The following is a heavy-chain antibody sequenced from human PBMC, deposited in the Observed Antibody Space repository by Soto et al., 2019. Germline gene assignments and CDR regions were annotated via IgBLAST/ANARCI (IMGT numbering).Heavy chain of an antibody. CDR3: ASGRLGARIDC. Sequence: QVQLVQSGAEVKKPGASVKVSCKASGYTFTSYALHWVRQAPGQGLEWMAWINPATGYTKYSQTFQDRVTVTRDTSVSTAYMELTSLRCEDTSVFFCASGRLGARIDCWGQGTLVTVSS. J-gene: IGHJ4*02. CDR1: GYTFTSYA. D-gene: IGHD6-6*01. CDR2: INPATGYT. V-gene: IGHV1-3*01.